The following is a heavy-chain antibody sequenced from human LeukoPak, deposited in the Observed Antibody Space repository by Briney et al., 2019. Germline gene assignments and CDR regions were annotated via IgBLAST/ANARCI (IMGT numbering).Heavy chain of an antibody. J-gene: IGHJ4*02. CDR3: ARVSGYSGYDLAMYYFDY. D-gene: IGHD5-12*01. CDR2: IIPIFGTA. CDR1: GGTFSSYA. V-gene: IGHV1-69*13. Sequence: ASVKVSCKASGGTFSSYAISWVRQAPGQGLEWMGGIIPIFGTANYAQKSQGRVTITADESTSTAYMELSSLRSEDTAVYYCARVSGYSGYDLAMYYFDYWGQGTLVTVSS.